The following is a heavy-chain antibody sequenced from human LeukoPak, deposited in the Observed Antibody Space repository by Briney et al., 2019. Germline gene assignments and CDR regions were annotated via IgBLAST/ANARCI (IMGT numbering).Heavy chain of an antibody. V-gene: IGHV3-23*01. D-gene: IGHD5-12*01. CDR3: AKDLDIVATITGN. Sequence: PGGSLRLSCAASGFSVSLNYMNWVRQAPGKGLEWVSGVSGSGGSTYYADSVKGRFTISRDNSKNTLYLQMNSLRAEDTAVYYCAKDLDIVATITGNWGQGTLVTVSS. CDR2: VSGSGGST. J-gene: IGHJ4*02. CDR1: GFSVSLNY.